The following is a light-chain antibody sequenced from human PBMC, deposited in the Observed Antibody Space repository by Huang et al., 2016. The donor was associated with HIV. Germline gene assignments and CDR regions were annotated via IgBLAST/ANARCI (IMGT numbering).Light chain of an antibody. CDR2: GAS. J-gene: IGKJ1*01. Sequence: EIVMTQSPATLSVSPGERAILLCRASQNIDTNVAWYQQKPGQAPRRLIFGASTRATGISARCTGGGSETEFTLTINSVQSEDVAMYYCHQYNDWPPWTFGQGTRVEI. CDR1: QNIDTN. CDR3: HQYNDWPPWT. V-gene: IGKV3-15*01.